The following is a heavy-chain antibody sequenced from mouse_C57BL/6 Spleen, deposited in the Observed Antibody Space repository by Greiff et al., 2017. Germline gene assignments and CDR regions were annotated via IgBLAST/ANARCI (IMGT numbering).Heavy chain of an antibody. CDR3: APDSTYYGY. CDR2: IHPNSGST. V-gene: IGHV1-64*01. CDR1: GYSFTRYC. D-gene: IGHD1-1*01. J-gene: IGHJ3*01. Sequence: QVQLQQPRPELVKPGASVKLSCKASGYSFTRYCMIWVKQRPGQSLEWIGMIHPNSGSTNYNQKFKSKATLTVDNSSSTAYIQLSILTSEDSAVYYCAPDSTYYGYWGQGTLVTVSA.